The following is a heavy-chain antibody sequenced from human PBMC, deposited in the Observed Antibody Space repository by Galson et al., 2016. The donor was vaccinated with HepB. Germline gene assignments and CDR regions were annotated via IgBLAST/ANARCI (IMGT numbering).Heavy chain of an antibody. D-gene: IGHD3-3*01. Sequence: SETLSLTCAIYGGSFNGFYWSWIRQPPGKGLEWIGEIHHSGTTSYNTSLKSRVTISVDMSKNQFSLKLTPVTAADTAVYFCARLRTIFGVVRPQHNWFDPWGQGTLVTVSS. V-gene: IGHV4-34*01. J-gene: IGHJ5*02. CDR3: ARLRTIFGVVRPQHNWFDP. CDR2: IHHSGTT. CDR1: GGSFNGFY.